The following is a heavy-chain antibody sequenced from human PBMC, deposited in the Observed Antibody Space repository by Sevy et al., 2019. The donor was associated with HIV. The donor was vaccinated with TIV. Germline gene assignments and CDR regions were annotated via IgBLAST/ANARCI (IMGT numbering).Heavy chain of an antibody. CDR3: ARDLEFYDSGDYGPAFMPDY. CDR1: GFTFSSYG. D-gene: IGHD4-17*01. CDR2: IWFDGSNT. J-gene: IGHJ4*02. Sequence: GESLKISCAASGFTFSSYGMHWVRQGPGKGLEWVAVIWFDGSNTYYADSVKGRFTISRDIAKNTLPLQMNSLRAEDTTVYYCARDLEFYDSGDYGPAFMPDYWGQGTLVTVSS. V-gene: IGHV3-33*01.